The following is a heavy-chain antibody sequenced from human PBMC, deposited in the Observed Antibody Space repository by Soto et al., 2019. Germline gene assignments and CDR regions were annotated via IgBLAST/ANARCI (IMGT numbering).Heavy chain of an antibody. CDR3: ARDIVVVPAAYGMDV. D-gene: IGHD2-2*01. CDR2: INSDGSST. V-gene: IGHV3-74*01. CDR1: GFTFSSYW. Sequence: GGSLRLSCAASGFTFSSYWMHWVRQAPGKGLEWVSRINSDGSSTSYADSVKGRFTISRDNAKNTLYLQMNSLRAEDTAVYYCARDIVVVPAAYGMDVWGQGTTVTVS. J-gene: IGHJ6*02.